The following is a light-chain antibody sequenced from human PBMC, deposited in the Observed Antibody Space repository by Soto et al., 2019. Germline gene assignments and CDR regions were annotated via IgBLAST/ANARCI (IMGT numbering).Light chain of an antibody. V-gene: IGKV3-20*01. CDR2: GST. Sequence: EIVLTQSPGTLSLSPGDTAALSCRASQSVHSNYFAWYQQKPGQTPKLLIVGSTSRAIVVPYRVSGSESGTDYTITITRLEPEDFAVYFCQQYAGSPSFGQGTRVDMK. J-gene: IGKJ5*01. CDR3: QQYAGSPS. CDR1: QSVHSNY.